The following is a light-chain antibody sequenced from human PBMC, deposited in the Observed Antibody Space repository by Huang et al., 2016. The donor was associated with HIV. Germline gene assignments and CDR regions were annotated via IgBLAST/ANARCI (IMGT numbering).Light chain of an antibody. V-gene: IGKV3-20*01. Sequence: EIVLTQSPGTLSLSPGGRATLACRASQSVSNNYLAWYQQKLGEAPRLLIYAASSRATGIPDRFSGSGYATDFTLTINRLEPEDFAVYYCQQYSSLPRTFGQGTKVEI. CDR2: AAS. CDR1: QSVSNNY. J-gene: IGKJ1*01. CDR3: QQYSSLPRT.